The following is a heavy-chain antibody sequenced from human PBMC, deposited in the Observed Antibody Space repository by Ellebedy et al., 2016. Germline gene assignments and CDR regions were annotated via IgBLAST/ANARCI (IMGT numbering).Heavy chain of an antibody. Sequence: GGSLRLSCAASGFTFSSYGMHWVRQAPGKGLEWVAVIWYDGSNKYYADSVKGRFTISRDNSKNTLYLQMNSLRAEDTAVYYCARPNCSGGSCYYCFDYWGQGTLVTVSS. CDR2: IWYDGSNK. J-gene: IGHJ4*02. CDR3: ARPNCSGGSCYYCFDY. D-gene: IGHD2-15*01. CDR1: GFTFSSYG. V-gene: IGHV3-33*01.